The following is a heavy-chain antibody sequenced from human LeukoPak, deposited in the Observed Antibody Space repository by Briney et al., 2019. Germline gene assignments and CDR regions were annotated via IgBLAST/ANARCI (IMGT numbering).Heavy chain of an antibody. J-gene: IGHJ4*02. CDR3: ARGMVRGVQGVY. Sequence: PGGSLRLSCAASGFTFSSYSMNWVRQAPGKGLEWVSSISSSSSYIYYADPVKGRFTISRDNAKNSLYLQMNSLRAEDTAVYYCARGMVRGVQGVYWGQGTLVTVSS. CDR2: ISSSSSYI. V-gene: IGHV3-21*01. D-gene: IGHD3-10*01. CDR1: GFTFSSYS.